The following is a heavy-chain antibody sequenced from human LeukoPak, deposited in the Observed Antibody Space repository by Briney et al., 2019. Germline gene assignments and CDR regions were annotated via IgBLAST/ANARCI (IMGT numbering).Heavy chain of an antibody. CDR3: ARVRSSSWYYLGKYFDY. D-gene: IGHD6-13*01. V-gene: IGHV1-2*02. CDR1: GYTFTGYY. Sequence: ASVKVSCKASGYTFTGYYMHWVRRAPGQGLEWMGWINPNSGGTNYAQKFQGRVTMTRDTSISTAYMELSRLRSDDTAVYYCARVRSSSWYYLGKYFDYWGQGTLVTVSS. J-gene: IGHJ4*02. CDR2: INPNSGGT.